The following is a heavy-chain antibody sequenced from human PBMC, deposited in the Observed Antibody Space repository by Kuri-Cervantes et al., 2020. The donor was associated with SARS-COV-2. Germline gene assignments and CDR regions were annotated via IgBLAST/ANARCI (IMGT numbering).Heavy chain of an antibody. V-gene: IGHV1-2*02. CDR2: INPNSGGT. CDR3: ARIPHPHDYGDPSLDY. Sequence: ASVKVSCKASGYTFTGYYMHWVRQAPGQGLEWMGWINPNSGGTNYAQKFQGRVTMTRDTSISTAYTELSRLRSDDTAVYYCARIPHPHDYGDPSLDYWGQGTLVTVSS. J-gene: IGHJ4*02. D-gene: IGHD4-17*01. CDR1: GYTFTGYY.